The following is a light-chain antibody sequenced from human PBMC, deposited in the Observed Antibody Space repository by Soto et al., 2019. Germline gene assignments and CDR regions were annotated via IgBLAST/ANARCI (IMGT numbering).Light chain of an antibody. J-gene: IGKJ1*01. CDR1: QSISSTF. Sequence: EIVLTQSPGSLSLSPGERATLSCRASQSISSTFFAWYQQRPGQAPRLLMYGASSRATGIPERFSGSGSGTDFTLTISRLEPEDFGVYYCQQFESSVPFGQGTKVEIK. CDR3: QQFESSVP. V-gene: IGKV3-20*01. CDR2: GAS.